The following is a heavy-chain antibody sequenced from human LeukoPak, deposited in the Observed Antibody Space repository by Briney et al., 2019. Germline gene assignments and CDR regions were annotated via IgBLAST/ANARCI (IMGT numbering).Heavy chain of an antibody. V-gene: IGHV1-69*04. J-gene: IGHJ4*02. CDR3: ALAGGGKYYYDSSGYPTFPFDY. CDR2: IIPILGIA. CDR1: GGTFSSYA. Sequence: SVKVSCKASGGTFSSYAISWVRQAPGQGLEWMGRIIPILGIANYAQKFQGRVAITADKSTSTAYMELSSLRSEDTAVYYCALAGGGKYYYDSSGYPTFPFDYWGQGTLVTVSS. D-gene: IGHD3-22*01.